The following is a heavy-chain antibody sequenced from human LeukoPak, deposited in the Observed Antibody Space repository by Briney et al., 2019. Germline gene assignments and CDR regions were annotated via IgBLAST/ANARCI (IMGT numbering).Heavy chain of an antibody. D-gene: IGHD3-3*01. CDR3: AREAGYDFWSGYLSRYYYYGMDV. J-gene: IGHJ6*02. CDR2: IWYDGSNK. Sequence: GRSLRLSCAASGFTFSSYGMHGVRQAPGKGLEWVAVIWYDGSNKYYADSVKGRFTISRDNSKNTLYLQMNSLRAEDTAVYYCAREAGYDFWSGYLSRYYYYGMDVWGQGTTVTVSS. CDR1: GFTFSSYG. V-gene: IGHV3-33*01.